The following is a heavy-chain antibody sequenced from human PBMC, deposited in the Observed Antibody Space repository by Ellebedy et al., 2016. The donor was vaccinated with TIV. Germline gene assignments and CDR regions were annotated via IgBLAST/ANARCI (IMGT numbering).Heavy chain of an antibody. D-gene: IGHD1-7*01. J-gene: IGHJ3*02. CDR1: GGTFSSYA. Sequence: SVKVSXXVSGGTFSSYAISWVRQAPGQGLEWMGGIIPIFGTANYAQKFQGRVTITADESTSTAYMELSSLRSEDTAVYYCARDRVELRHDIWGQGTMVTVSS. CDR3: ARDRVELRHDI. V-gene: IGHV1-69*13. CDR2: IIPIFGTA.